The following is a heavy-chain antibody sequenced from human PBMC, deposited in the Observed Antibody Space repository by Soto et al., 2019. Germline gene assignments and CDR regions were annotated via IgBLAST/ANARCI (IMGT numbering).Heavy chain of an antibody. CDR1: GFTFSNFA. V-gene: IGHV3-30*18. J-gene: IGHJ4*02. CDR3: AKDSGRGSADYYFDY. CDR2: ISNDGGDK. D-gene: IGHD3-10*01. Sequence: QVQLVESGGGVVQPGRSLRLSCAASGFTFSNFAMHWVRQAPGTGLEWVAVISNDGGDKYSADPVKGRFTISRDNSKNTLYLQMNSLRAEDTAVYYCAKDSGRGSADYYFDYWGRGTLVTVSS.